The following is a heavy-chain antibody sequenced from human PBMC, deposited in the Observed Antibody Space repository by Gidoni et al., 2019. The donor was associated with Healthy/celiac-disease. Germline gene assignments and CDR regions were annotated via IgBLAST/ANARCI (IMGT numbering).Heavy chain of an antibody. Sequence: QITLKESGPTLVKPTQTLTLTCTFSGFSLSTSGVGVGWIRQPPGKALEWIALIYWDDDKRYSPSLKSRLTITKDTSKDQVVLTMTNMDPVDTATYYCAHRVQYSSSSNWFDPWGQGTLVTVSS. CDR1: GFSLSTSGVG. V-gene: IGHV2-5*02. CDR2: IYWDDDK. D-gene: IGHD6-6*01. CDR3: AHRVQYSSSSNWFDP. J-gene: IGHJ5*02.